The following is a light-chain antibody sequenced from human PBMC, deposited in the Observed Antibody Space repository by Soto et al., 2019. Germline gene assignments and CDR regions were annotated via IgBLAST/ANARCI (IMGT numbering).Light chain of an antibody. Sequence: DIQMTQSPSTLSASVGDRVTITCRASQSISSWLAWYQQKPGKAPKLLIYDASNLESGVPSRFSGGGSGTEFSLTISSLHPDDFATYYCQQYNYFWAFGQGTKVDIK. CDR3: QQYNYFWA. CDR2: DAS. V-gene: IGKV1-5*01. CDR1: QSISSW. J-gene: IGKJ1*01.